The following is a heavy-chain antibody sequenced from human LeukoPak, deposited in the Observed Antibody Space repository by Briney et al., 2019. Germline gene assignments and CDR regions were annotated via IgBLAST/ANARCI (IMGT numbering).Heavy chain of an antibody. J-gene: IGHJ4*02. Sequence: SSVNVSCKASGGTFISYTISWLRQAPGQGLEWVGRIIPILGIANYAQKFQGRVTITADKSTSTAYMELSSLISEDTAVYYCARTGDSGYDIYYLDYWGQGTLVTVSS. CDR3: ARTGDSGYDIYYLDY. V-gene: IGHV1-69*02. CDR1: GGTFISYT. D-gene: IGHD5-12*01. CDR2: IIPILGIA.